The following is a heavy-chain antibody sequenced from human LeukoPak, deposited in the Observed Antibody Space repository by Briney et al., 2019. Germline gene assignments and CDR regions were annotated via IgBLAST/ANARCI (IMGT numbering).Heavy chain of an antibody. D-gene: IGHD6-6*01. V-gene: IGHV4-59*12. J-gene: IGHJ4*02. Sequence: SETLSLTCTVSGGSISSYYWSWIRRPPGKGLEWIGYIYYSGSTYYNPSLKSRVTISVDTSKNQFSLKLSSVTAADTAVYYCARGGDRSSDYWGQGTLVTVSS. CDR1: GGSISSYY. CDR3: ARGGDRSSDY. CDR2: IYYSGST.